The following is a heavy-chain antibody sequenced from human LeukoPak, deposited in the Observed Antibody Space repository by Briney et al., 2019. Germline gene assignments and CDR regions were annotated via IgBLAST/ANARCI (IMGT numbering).Heavy chain of an antibody. J-gene: IGHJ5*02. V-gene: IGHV4-4*07. Sequence: SETLSLTCTVSGGSIRSYYWSWIRQPAGKGLEWIGRIYTSGSTNYNPSLKSRVNMSVDTSKNQFSLKLSSVTAAHTAVYYCASIPMVRGVIHWFDPWGQGTLVTVSS. CDR1: GGSIRSYY. D-gene: IGHD3-10*01. CDR2: IYTSGST. CDR3: ASIPMVRGVIHWFDP.